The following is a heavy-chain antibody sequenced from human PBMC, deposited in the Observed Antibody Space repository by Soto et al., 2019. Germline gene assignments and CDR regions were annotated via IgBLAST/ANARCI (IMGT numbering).Heavy chain of an antibody. V-gene: IGHV3-7*01. Sequence: EVPLVESGGGLVQPGGSLRLSCAASGFTFSSYWMSWVRQAPGKGLEWVADIKQDGSEKYYVDSMKGRFTISRDNAKNSLYLQMNSLRAEDTAIYYCARGGKGRWLQPGAFDIWGQGTMVTVSS. CDR2: IKQDGSEK. J-gene: IGHJ3*02. D-gene: IGHD5-12*01. CDR1: GFTFSSYW. CDR3: ARGGKGRWLQPGAFDI.